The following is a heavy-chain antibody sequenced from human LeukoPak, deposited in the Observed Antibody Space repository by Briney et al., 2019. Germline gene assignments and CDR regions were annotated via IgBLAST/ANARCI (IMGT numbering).Heavy chain of an antibody. CDR2: IYYSGST. CDR1: GGSISSSSYY. D-gene: IGHD3-22*01. J-gene: IGHJ4*02. V-gene: IGHV4-39*02. Sequence: PSETLSLTCTVSGGSISSSSYYWGWIRQPPGKGLEWIGSIYYSGSTYYNPSLKSRVTISVDTSKNQFSLKLSSVTAADTAVYYCARDGYYDSSGYYPFDYWGQGTLVTVSS. CDR3: ARDGYYDSSGYYPFDY.